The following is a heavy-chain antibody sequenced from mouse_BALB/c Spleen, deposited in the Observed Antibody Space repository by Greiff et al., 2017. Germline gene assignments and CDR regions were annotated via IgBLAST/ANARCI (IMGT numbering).Heavy chain of an antibody. Sequence: EVKLMESGGGLVKPGGSLKLSCAASGFTFSDYYMYWVRQTPEKRLEWVATISDGGSYTYYPDSVKGRFTISRDNAKNNLYLQMSSLKSEDTAMYYCAREGDYGNYGAYWGQGTLVTVSA. CDR3: AREGDYGNYGAY. D-gene: IGHD2-1*01. V-gene: IGHV5-4*02. J-gene: IGHJ3*01. CDR2: ISDGGSYT. CDR1: GFTFSDYY.